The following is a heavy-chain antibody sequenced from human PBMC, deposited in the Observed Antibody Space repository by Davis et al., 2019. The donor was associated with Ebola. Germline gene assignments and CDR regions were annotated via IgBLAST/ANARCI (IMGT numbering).Heavy chain of an antibody. CDR2: INPNSGGT. CDR3: ATPVIAAAGTFDYYYYGMDV. V-gene: IGHV1-2*04. Sequence: AASVKVSCKASGYTFTGYYMHWVRQAPGQGLEWMGWINPNSGGTNYAQKFQGWVTMTRDTSISTAYMELSRLRSDDTAVYYCATPVIAAAGTFDYYYYGMDVWGQGTTVTVSS. J-gene: IGHJ6*02. CDR1: GYTFTGYY. D-gene: IGHD6-13*01.